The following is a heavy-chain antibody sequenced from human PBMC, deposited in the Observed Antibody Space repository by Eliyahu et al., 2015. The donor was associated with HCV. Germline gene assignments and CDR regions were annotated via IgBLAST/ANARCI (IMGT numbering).Heavy chain of an antibody. CDR1: GGSXTTYY. Sequence: QVQLQESGPGLVKPSETLSLTCPVSGGSXTTYYCWWIRQPPGKGLEWIGYIHYRGSTNYNPSLKSRVTISLDTSKNQFSLKLTSVTAADTAVYYCASGGGGIAVAGTGGWFDPWGQGTLVTVSS. J-gene: IGHJ5*02. V-gene: IGHV4-59*01. CDR2: IHYRGST. D-gene: IGHD6-19*01. CDR3: ASGGGGIAVAGTGGWFDP.